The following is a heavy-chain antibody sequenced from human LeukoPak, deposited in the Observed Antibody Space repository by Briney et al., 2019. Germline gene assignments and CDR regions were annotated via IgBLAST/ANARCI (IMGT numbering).Heavy chain of an antibody. J-gene: IGHJ4*02. CDR3: ARARGIAANDRVYDY. CDR1: GYTFTSYY. Sequence: ASVKVSCKASGYTFTSYYMHWVRQAPGQVLEWMGIINPSGGSTSYAQKFQGRVTMTRDTSTSTVYMELSSLRSEDTAVYYCARARGIAANDRVYDYWGQGTLVTVSS. V-gene: IGHV1-46*01. CDR2: INPSGGST. D-gene: IGHD6-13*01.